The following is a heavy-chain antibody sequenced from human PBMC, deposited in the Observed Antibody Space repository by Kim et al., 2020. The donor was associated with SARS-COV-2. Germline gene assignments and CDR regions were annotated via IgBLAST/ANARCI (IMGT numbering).Heavy chain of an antibody. V-gene: IGHV3-30*18. J-gene: IGHJ2*01. CDR2: ISYDGSNK. CDR3: AKFAIAARPDGDWYFDL. D-gene: IGHD6-6*01. Sequence: GGSLRLSCAASGFTFSSYGMHWVRQAPGKGLEWVAVISYDGSNKYYADSVKGRFTISRDNSKNTLYLQMNSLRAEDTAVYYCAKFAIAARPDGDWYFDLWGRGTLVTVSS. CDR1: GFTFSSYG.